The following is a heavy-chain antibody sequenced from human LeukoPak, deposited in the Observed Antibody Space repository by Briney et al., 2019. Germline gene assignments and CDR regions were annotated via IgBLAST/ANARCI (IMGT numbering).Heavy chain of an antibody. V-gene: IGHV4-30-2*01. J-gene: IGHJ5*02. Sequence: SETLSLTCTVSGGCISSGGYYWSWIRQPPGKGLEWIGYIYRSGSTYYNPSLKSRVTISVDRSKNQFSLKLSSVTAADTAVYYCARGTGSSEYNWFDPWGQGTLVTVSS. CDR2: IYRSGST. CDR3: ARGTGSSEYNWFDP. CDR1: GGCISSGGYY. D-gene: IGHD6-6*01.